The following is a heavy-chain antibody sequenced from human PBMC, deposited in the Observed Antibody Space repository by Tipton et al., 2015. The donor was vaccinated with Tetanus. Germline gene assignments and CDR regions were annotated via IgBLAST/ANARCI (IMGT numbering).Heavy chain of an antibody. J-gene: IGHJ5*02. D-gene: IGHD3-3*01. CDR2: IWYDGSNQ. CDR1: GFTFDNYA. Sequence: SLRLSCAASGFTFDNYALHWVRQAPGKGLQWLAVIWYDGSNQYYEESMKGRFTISRDNAKNTIFLQMNSLRAEDTAVYYCARDFRPIFGVAQPFDPWGQGTLVTVSS. CDR3: ARDFRPIFGVAQPFDP. V-gene: IGHV3-33*01.